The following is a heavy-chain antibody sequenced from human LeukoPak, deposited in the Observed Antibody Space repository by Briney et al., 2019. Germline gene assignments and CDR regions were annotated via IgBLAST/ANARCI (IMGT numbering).Heavy chain of an antibody. D-gene: IGHD3-3*01. Sequence: SETLSLTCTVSGYSISSGYYWGWIRQPPGQGLEWIGSIYHSGSTYYNPSLKSRVTISVDTSKNQFSLKLSSVTAADTAVYYCARVAVDLQWAKWSLVWSGSGGAFDIWGQGTMVTVSS. CDR3: ARVAVDLQWAKWSLVWSGSGGAFDI. V-gene: IGHV4-38-2*02. J-gene: IGHJ3*02. CDR2: IYHSGST. CDR1: GYSISSGYY.